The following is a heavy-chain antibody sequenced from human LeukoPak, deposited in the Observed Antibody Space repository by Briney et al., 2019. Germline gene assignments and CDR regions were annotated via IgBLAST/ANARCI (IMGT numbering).Heavy chain of an antibody. J-gene: IGHJ4*02. V-gene: IGHV1-2*02. CDR1: GYTFTGYY. Sequence: GASVKVSCKASGYTFTGYYMHWVRQAPGQGLEWMGWINPNSGGTNYAQKFQGRVTMTRDTSISTAYKELSRLRSDDTAVYYCARARYDFWSGYSYDYWGQGTLVTVSS. CDR3: ARARYDFWSGYSYDY. D-gene: IGHD3-3*01. CDR2: INPNSGGT.